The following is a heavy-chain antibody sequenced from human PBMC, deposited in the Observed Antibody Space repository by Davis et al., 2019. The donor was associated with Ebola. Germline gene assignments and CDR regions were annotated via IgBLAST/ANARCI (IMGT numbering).Heavy chain of an antibody. CDR3: AREVLRFLEYGMDV. CDR1: GFTVSSNY. V-gene: IGHV3-66*01. D-gene: IGHD3-3*01. Sequence: PGGSLRLSCAASGFTVSSNYMSWVRQAPGKGLEWVSVIYSGGSTYYADSVKGRFTISRDNSKNTLYLQMNSLRAEETAVYYCAREVLRFLEYGMDVWGQGTTVTVSS. CDR2: IYSGGST. J-gene: IGHJ6*02.